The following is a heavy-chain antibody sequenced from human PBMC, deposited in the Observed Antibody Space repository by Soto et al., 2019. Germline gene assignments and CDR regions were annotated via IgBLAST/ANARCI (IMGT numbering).Heavy chain of an antibody. CDR1: GGSISSGGYY. CDR2: IYYKGNT. CDR3: ASAVRSWFYFDY. Sequence: SETLSLTCTVSGGSISSGGYYWSWIRQHPGKGLEWIGYIYYKGNTYYNPSLKSRVTISLYTSKNQFSLKLKSVTAAATAVYYCASAVRSWFYFDYWGQGALVTVS. J-gene: IGHJ4*02. V-gene: IGHV4-31*03. D-gene: IGHD6-13*01.